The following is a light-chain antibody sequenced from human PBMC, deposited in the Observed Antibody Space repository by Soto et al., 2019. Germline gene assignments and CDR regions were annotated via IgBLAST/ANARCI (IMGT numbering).Light chain of an antibody. CDR3: QQYGSSPIT. CDR1: QSVSNNY. CDR2: GAS. J-gene: IGKJ5*01. Sequence: EIVLPQYPGTLSLSPGERATLSCRASQSVSNNYLAWYQQKPGQAPRLLIYGASNRATGIPDRFSGSGSGTDFSLTISRLEPEDFAVYYCQQYGSSPITFGQGTRLEVK. V-gene: IGKV3-20*01.